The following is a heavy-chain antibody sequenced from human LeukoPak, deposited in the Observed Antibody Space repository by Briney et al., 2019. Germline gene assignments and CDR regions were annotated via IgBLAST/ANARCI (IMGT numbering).Heavy chain of an antibody. J-gene: IGHJ5*02. D-gene: IGHD7-27*01. CDR1: GASVTDYF. CDR2: IHHSGNS. CDR3: ARGHWGLQS. V-gene: IGHV4-59*02. Sequence: SETLSLTCTVSGASVTDYFWSWIRQSPGKGLEWISYIHHSGNSDYNPSLRSRVTTSLDTSKNQFSLNLISVTAADAAVYYCARGHWGLQSWSQGTLVTVSS.